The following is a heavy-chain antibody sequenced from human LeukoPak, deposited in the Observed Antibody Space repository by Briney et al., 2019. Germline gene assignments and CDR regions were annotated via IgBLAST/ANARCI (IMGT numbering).Heavy chain of an antibody. CDR3: ARDPYSGAYGDTYYYYMDV. Sequence: GGSLRLSCAASGFTFSSFWMSWVRQAPGRGLEWVATIRQDGSQKYYLDSVKGRFTISRDNARNSMYLQMNSLTAEDTAVYYCARDPYSGAYGDTYYYYMDVWGKGATVTISS. CDR2: IRQDGSQK. CDR1: GFTFSSFW. J-gene: IGHJ6*03. D-gene: IGHD1-26*01. V-gene: IGHV3-7*01.